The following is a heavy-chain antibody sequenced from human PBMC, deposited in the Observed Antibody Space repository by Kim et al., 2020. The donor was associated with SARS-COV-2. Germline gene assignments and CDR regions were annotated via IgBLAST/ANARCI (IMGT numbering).Heavy chain of an antibody. CDR2: INHSGST. J-gene: IGHJ6*02. V-gene: IGHV4-34*01. CDR1: GGSFSGYY. Sequence: SETLSLTCAVYGGSFSGYYWSWIRQPPGKGLEWIGEINHSGSTNYNPSLKSRVTISVDTSKNHFSLKLSSVTAADTAVYYCARSPYYGSGSYYPTQKPKYYYYGMDVWGQGTTVTVSS. CDR3: ARSPYYGSGSYYPTQKPKYYYYGMDV. D-gene: IGHD3-10*01.